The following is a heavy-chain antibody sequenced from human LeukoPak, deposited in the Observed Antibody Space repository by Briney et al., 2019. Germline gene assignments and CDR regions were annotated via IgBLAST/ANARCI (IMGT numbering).Heavy chain of an antibody. V-gene: IGHV4-39*07. CDR1: GGSISSSSDN. D-gene: IGHD3-22*01. J-gene: IGHJ4*02. CDR2: IYYSGST. CDR3: ARDVSRDSSGYFFGY. Sequence: SETLSLTCTVSGGSISSSSDNWGWIRQPPGKGLEWIGSIYYSGSTYYNPSLQSRVAISVDTSKNQVSLKLSSVTAADTAVYYCARDVSRDSSGYFFGYWGQGTLVTVSS.